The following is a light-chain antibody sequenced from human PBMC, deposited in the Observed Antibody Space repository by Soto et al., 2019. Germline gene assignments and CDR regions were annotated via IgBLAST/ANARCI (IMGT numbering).Light chain of an antibody. J-gene: IGLJ1*01. V-gene: IGLV2-14*01. CDR2: DVS. CDR1: SSDVGGYNY. Sequence: QSALTQPASVSGSPGQSITISCTGTSSDVGGYNYVSWYQQHPGKAPKLMIYDVSNRPSGVSNRFSGSKSGNTASLTISGLQADDEADYYCSSYTSSSTPRVFGTGTKVTVL. CDR3: SSYTSSSTPRV.